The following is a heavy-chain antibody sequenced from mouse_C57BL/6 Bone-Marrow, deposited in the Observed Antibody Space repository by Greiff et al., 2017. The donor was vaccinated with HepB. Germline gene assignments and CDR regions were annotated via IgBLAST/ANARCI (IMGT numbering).Heavy chain of an antibody. CDR3: ARKGDYYGSSYWYFDV. V-gene: IGHV5-15*01. CDR2: ISNLAYSI. CDR1: GFTFSDYG. J-gene: IGHJ1*03. D-gene: IGHD1-1*01. Sequence: EVQLQESGGGLVQPGGSLKLSCAASGFTFSDYGMAWVRQAPRKGPEWVAFISNLAYSIYYADTVTGRFTISRENAKNTLYLEMSSLRSEDTARYYCARKGDYYGSSYWYFDVWGTGTTVTVSS.